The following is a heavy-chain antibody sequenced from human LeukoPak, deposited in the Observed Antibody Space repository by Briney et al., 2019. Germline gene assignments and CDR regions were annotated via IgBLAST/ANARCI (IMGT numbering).Heavy chain of an antibody. D-gene: IGHD2-15*01. CDR3: AKGVGYCSGGSCQQFDY. V-gene: IGHV3-23*01. J-gene: IGHJ4*02. Sequence: GGSLRLSCAASGFTFSGYGMSWVRQAPGKGLKWVSAISGSGGSTYYADSVKGRITISRDNSKNTLYLRMNSLRAEDTAVYYCAKGVGYCSGGSCQQFDYWGQGTLVTVSS. CDR1: GFTFSGYG. CDR2: ISGSGGST.